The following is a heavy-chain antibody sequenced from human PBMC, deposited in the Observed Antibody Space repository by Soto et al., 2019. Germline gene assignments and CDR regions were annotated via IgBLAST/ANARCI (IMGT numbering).Heavy chain of an antibody. CDR3: ARLPVVVVAARFVAFDY. J-gene: IGHJ4*02. V-gene: IGHV1-3*01. D-gene: IGHD2-15*01. Sequence: GASVKVSCKASGYTFTGYSMHWVRQAPGQRLEWMGWINAGNGNTKYSQKFQGRVTITRDTSASTAYMELSSLRSQDTAVYYCARLPVVVVAARFVAFDYWGQGTMVTVSS. CDR1: GYTFTGYS. CDR2: INAGNGNT.